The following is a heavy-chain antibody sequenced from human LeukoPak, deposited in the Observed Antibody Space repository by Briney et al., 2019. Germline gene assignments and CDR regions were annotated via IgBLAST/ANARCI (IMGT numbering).Heavy chain of an antibody. CDR2: IYYSGST. CDR3: ARAVSYDSSGYDAADYFDY. CDR1: GGSFSGYY. D-gene: IGHD3-22*01. Sequence: SETLSLTCAVYGGSFSGYYWSWIRQPPGKGLEWIGYIYYSGSTNYNPSLKSRVTISVDTSKNQFSLKLSSVTAADTAVYYCARAVSYDSSGYDAADYFDYWGQGTLVTVSS. J-gene: IGHJ4*02. V-gene: IGHV4-59*08.